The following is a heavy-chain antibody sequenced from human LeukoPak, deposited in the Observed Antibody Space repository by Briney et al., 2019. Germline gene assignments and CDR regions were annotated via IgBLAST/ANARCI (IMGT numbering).Heavy chain of an antibody. J-gene: IGHJ4*02. Sequence: ASVKVSCKASGGTLSSYAISWVRQAPGQGLEWVGRIIPILGIVNYAQKFQGRVTITADKSTSTAYMELSSLRSEDTAVYYCARDLNGYTYRIPAVGYFDYWGQGTLVTVSS. V-gene: IGHV1-69*04. D-gene: IGHD5-18*01. CDR1: GGTLSSYA. CDR3: ARDLNGYTYRIPAVGYFDY. CDR2: IIPILGIV.